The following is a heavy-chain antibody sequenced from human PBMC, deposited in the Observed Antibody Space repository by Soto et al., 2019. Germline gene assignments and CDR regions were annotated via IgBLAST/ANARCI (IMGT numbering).Heavy chain of an antibody. Sequence: GGSLRLSCAASGFTFSSYAMSWVRQAPGKGLEWVSAISGSGGSTYYEDSVKGRFTISRDNSKNTLYLQMNSLRAEDTAVYYCAKDGGDYYYDSSGYYYFDYWGQGTLVTVSS. J-gene: IGHJ4*02. CDR1: GFTFSSYA. V-gene: IGHV3-23*01. CDR2: ISGSGGST. D-gene: IGHD3-22*01. CDR3: AKDGGDYYYDSSGYYYFDY.